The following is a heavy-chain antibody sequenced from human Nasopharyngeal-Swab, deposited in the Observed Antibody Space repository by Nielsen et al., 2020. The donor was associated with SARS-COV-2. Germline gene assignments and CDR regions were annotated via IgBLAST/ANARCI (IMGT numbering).Heavy chain of an antibody. D-gene: IGHD3-9*01. V-gene: IGHV1-3*01. Sequence: WVRQAPGQRLEWMGYITAGNGGTAYSQKFQGRVTITSDTSATTAYMELGSLTSEDTAVYYCTREYYDILTGYLTHDYWGQGTLVTVSS. J-gene: IGHJ4*02. CDR2: ITAGNGGT. CDR3: TREYYDILTGYLTHDY.